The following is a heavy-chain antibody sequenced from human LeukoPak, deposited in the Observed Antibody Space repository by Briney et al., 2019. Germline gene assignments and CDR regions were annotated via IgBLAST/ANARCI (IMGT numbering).Heavy chain of an antibody. CDR3: ARSYYDSSGYYWGAWDYYYYYMDV. Sequence: VASVKVSCKASGYTFTGYYMHWVRQAPGQGLEWMGWINPNSGGTNYAQKFQGRVTMTRDTSISTAYMELSRLRSDDTAVYYCARSYYDSSGYYWGAWDYYYYYMDVWGKGTTVTVSS. CDR2: INPNSGGT. J-gene: IGHJ6*03. V-gene: IGHV1-2*02. CDR1: GYTFTGYY. D-gene: IGHD3-22*01.